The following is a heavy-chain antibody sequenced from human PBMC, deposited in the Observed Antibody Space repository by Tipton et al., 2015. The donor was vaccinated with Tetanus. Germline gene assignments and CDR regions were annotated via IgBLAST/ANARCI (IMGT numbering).Heavy chain of an antibody. CDR3: ASDSSGYYPRY. D-gene: IGHD3-22*01. CDR2: INHSGGT. V-gene: IGHV4-34*01. CDR1: VGSFSGYY. J-gene: IGHJ4*02. Sequence: LRLSCAVYVGSFSGYYWSWIRQPPGKGLEWIGEINHSGGTNYNPSLKSRVTISIDTSKNQFSLRLSSVTAADTAVYYCASDSSGYYPRYWGQGTLVTVSS.